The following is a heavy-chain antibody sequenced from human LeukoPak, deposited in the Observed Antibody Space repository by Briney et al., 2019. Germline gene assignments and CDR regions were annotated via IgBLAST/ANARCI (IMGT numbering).Heavy chain of an antibody. J-gene: IGHJ4*02. CDR3: ARLGTSLNLYYFDY. Sequence: PSETLSLTCTVSGGSISSSSYYWGWIRQPPGKGLEWIGSIYYSGSTYYNPSLKSRVTISVDTSKNQFSLKLSSVTAADTAVYYCARLGTSLNLYYFDYWGQGTLVTVSS. D-gene: IGHD2-2*01. CDR1: GGSISSSSYY. V-gene: IGHV4-39*01. CDR2: IYYSGST.